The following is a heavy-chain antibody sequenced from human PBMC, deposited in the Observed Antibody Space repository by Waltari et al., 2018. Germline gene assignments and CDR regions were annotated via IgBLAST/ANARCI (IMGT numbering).Heavy chain of an antibody. CDR1: GGTFSSYA. J-gene: IGHJ6*02. V-gene: IGHV1-69*01. CDR2: IIPNFGTA. D-gene: IGHD6-6*01. CDR3: ARDRSSSSYGMDV. Sequence: QVQLVQSGAEVKKPGSSVKVSCKASGGTFSSYAISWVRQAPGQGLEWMGGIIPNFGTANDAQKVQGRVKITADEDTSTAYMELSSLRSEDTAVYYWARDRSSSSYGMDVWGQGTTVTVSS.